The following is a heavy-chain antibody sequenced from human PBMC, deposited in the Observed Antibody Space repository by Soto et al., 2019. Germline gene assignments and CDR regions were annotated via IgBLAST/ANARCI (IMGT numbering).Heavy chain of an antibody. CDR2: IYYSGST. CDR1: GGSISSSSYY. D-gene: IGHD2-8*02. V-gene: IGHV4-39*01. CDR3: ASVLGPLTHSQTFVDY. J-gene: IGHJ4*02. Sequence: QLQLQESGPGLVKPSETLSLTCTVSGGSISSSSYYWGWIRQPPGKGLEWIGSIYYSGSTYYNPSLKSRVTISVDTSKNQFSLKLSSVTAADTAVYYCASVLGPLTHSQTFVDYWGQGPLVTVSS.